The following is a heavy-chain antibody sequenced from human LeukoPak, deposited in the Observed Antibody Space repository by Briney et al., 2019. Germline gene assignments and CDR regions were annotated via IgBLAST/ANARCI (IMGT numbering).Heavy chain of an antibody. J-gene: IGHJ4*02. CDR3: ARDTGATPHFDY. D-gene: IGHD1-26*01. CDR2: IGGSSSSI. V-gene: IGHV3-21*01. Sequence: GGSLRLSCAASGFTFSTYPMNWVRQAPGKGLEWVSSIGGSSSSIYYADPVKGRFTISRDNARNSLYLQMNSLRAEDTAVYYCARDTGATPHFDYWGQGTLVTVSS. CDR1: GFTFSTYP.